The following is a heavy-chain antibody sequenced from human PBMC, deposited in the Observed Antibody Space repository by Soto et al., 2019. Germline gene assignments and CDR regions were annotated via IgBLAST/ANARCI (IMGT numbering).Heavy chain of an antibody. CDR2: IYYTGST. V-gene: IGHV4-30-4*01. CDR1: GGSISSSDYY. J-gene: IGHJ3*01. Sequence: QVQLQESGPGLVKPSQTLSLTCTVSGGSISSSDYYLTWIRQSPGRGLEWIGYIYYTGSTYYNPSLNSRLTIAVDTSKSQFSLKLNSMTAADTAVYYCARAPYRGTNSRGAFNLWGQGTMVTVSS. CDR3: ARAPYRGTNSRGAFNL. D-gene: IGHD2-8*01.